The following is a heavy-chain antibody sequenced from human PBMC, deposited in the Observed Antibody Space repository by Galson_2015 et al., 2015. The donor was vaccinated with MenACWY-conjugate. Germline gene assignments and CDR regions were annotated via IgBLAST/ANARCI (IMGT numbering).Heavy chain of an antibody. J-gene: IGHJ6*02. CDR3: ARDLWFSGNYFQDYYYGMDV. CDR2: ISRSSRYT. V-gene: IGHV3-21*01. D-gene: IGHD3-10*01. Sequence: SLRLSCAASGFTFSTYSMNWVRQTPGKGLEWVSSISRSSRYTYYADSVRGRFTISRDNAESSLFLQMDSLRAEDTAVYYCARDLWFSGNYFQDYYYGMDVWGQGTTVSVSS. CDR1: GFTFSTYS.